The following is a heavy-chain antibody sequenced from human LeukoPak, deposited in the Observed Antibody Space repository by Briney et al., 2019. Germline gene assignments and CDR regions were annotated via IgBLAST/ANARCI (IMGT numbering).Heavy chain of an antibody. D-gene: IGHD2-8*01. Sequence: SETLSLTCTVSGGSVSSGSYYWSWIRQPPGKGLEWIGYIYYSGSTNYNPSLKSRVTIPVDTSKNQFSLKLSSVTAADTAVYYCARVWRELYPIDYWGQGTLVTVSS. V-gene: IGHV4-61*01. CDR3: ARVWRELYPIDY. J-gene: IGHJ4*02. CDR2: IYYSGST. CDR1: GGSVSSGSYY.